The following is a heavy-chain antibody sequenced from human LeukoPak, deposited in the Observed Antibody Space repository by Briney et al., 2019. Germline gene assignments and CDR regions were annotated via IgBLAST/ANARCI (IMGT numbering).Heavy chain of an antibody. V-gene: IGHV3-23*01. J-gene: IGHJ4*02. Sequence: ETLSLTCAVYGGSFGTYYWSWVRQAPGKGLEWVSAISGSGGSTYYADSVKGRFTISRDNSKNTLYLQMNSLRAEDTAVYYCAKSLRTLRYFDWLLYADYWGQGTLVTVSS. CDR1: GGSFGTYY. D-gene: IGHD3-9*01. CDR2: ISGSGGST. CDR3: AKSLRTLRYFDWLLYADY.